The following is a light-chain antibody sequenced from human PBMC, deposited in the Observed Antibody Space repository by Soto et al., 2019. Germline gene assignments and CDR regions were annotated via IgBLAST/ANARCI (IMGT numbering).Light chain of an antibody. CDR2: DVS. Sequence: QSALTQPASVSGSPGQSITISCTGTSSDVGGYDYVSWYQQHPGKAPKLMIYDVSNRPSGVSDRFSGSKSGNTASLTIYGLQAEDEADYYCSSYTSSSTLVFGTGNKVTVL. CDR1: SSDVGGYDY. CDR3: SSYTSSSTLV. V-gene: IGLV2-14*01. J-gene: IGLJ1*01.